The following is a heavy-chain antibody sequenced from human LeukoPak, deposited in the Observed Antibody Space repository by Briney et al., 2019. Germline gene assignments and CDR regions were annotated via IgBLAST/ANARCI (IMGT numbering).Heavy chain of an antibody. CDR3: ARALAWGGSSYSYYYMDV. J-gene: IGHJ6*03. Sequence: ASVKVSCKASGYTFSYYDINWVRQATGQGLEWMGWINPNSGNAGYAQKFQGRVTTTRNTSISTAYMELSSLRSEDTAVYYCARALAWGGSSYSYYYMDVWDKGTTVTVSS. V-gene: IGHV1-8*01. CDR2: INPNSGNA. CDR1: GYTFSYYD. D-gene: IGHD1-26*01.